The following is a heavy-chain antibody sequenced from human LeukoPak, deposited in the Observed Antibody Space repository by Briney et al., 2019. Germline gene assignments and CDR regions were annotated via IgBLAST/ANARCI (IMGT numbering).Heavy chain of an antibody. CDR1: GFTFSSYG. CDR3: AKDSSGWSSFDY. D-gene: IGHD6-19*01. Sequence: PGGSLRLSCAASGFTFSSYGMPWVRQAPGKGLEWVAVISYDGSNKYYADSVKGRFTISRDNSKNTLYLQMNSLRAEDTAVYYCAKDSSGWSSFDYWGQGTLVTVSS. V-gene: IGHV3-30*18. J-gene: IGHJ4*02. CDR2: ISYDGSNK.